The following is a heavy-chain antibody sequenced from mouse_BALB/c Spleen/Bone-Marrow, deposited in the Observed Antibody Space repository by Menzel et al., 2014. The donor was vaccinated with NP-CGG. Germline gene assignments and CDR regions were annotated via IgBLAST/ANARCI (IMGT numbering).Heavy chain of an antibody. J-gene: IGHJ4*01. Sequence: DVKLVESGGGLVQPGGSRKLSCAASGFTFSSFGMHWVRQAPEKGLEWVAYISSGSSTIYYADTVKGRFTISRDNSKNTLFLQMTSLRSEDTAMYYCATGTRAMDYWGQGTSVTVSS. D-gene: IGHD4-1*01. CDR3: ATGTRAMDY. V-gene: IGHV5-17*02. CDR2: ISSGSSTI. CDR1: GFTFSSFG.